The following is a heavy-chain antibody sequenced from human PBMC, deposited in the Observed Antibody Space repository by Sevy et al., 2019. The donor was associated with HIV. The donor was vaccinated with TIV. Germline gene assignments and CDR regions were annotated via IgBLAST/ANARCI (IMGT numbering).Heavy chain of an antibody. D-gene: IGHD3-10*01. Sequence: GGSLSLSCAASGFPFRSYGMHWVRQAPGKGLEWVAFIRYDGSTKYYADSVKGRFTISRDNSKNTLYLQMNSLRGDDTSLYYCAKGLGMVQGALLSDDIWGQGTMVTVSS. V-gene: IGHV3-30*02. CDR2: IRYDGSTK. CDR3: AKGLGMVQGALLSDDI. J-gene: IGHJ3*02. CDR1: GFPFRSYG.